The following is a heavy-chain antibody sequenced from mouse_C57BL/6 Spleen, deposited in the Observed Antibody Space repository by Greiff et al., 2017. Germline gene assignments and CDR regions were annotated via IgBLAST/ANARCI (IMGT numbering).Heavy chain of an antibody. V-gene: IGHV3-6*01. J-gene: IGHJ4*01. CDR3: ARVYGYDGGYAMDY. Sequence: EVKLMESGPGLVKPSQSLSLTCSVTGYSITSGYYWNWIRQFPGNKLEWMGYISYDGSNNYNPSLKNRSSITRDTSKNQFFLKLNSVTTEDTATYYCARVYGYDGGYAMDYWGQGTSVTVSS. CDR1: GYSITSGYY. CDR2: ISYDGSN. D-gene: IGHD2-2*01.